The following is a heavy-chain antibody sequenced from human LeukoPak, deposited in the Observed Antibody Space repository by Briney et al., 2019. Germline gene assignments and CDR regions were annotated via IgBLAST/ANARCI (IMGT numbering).Heavy chain of an antibody. J-gene: IGHJ4*02. Sequence: SETLSLTCTVSGGSISSYYWSWIRQPPGKGLEWIGYIYYRGSTNYNPSLKSRATISIDTSKNQFSLKLSSVTAADTAVYYCARGFGGYSYYFDYWGQGTLVTVSS. CDR1: GGSISSYY. V-gene: IGHV4-59*01. CDR3: ARGFGGYSYYFDY. CDR2: IYYRGST. D-gene: IGHD1-26*01.